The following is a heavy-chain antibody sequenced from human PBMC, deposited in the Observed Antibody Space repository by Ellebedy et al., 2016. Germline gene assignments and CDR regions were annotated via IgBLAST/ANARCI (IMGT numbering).Heavy chain of an antibody. Sequence: GGSLRLXXAASGFTLSDHYMDWVRQAPGKGLEWVGRTTDKANSYTTEYAASVKGRFTISRDDSKNSLYLQMDSLKTEDSAVYYCSRRSLSSGWTDNWGQGTLVTVSS. J-gene: IGHJ4*02. CDR1: GFTLSDHY. V-gene: IGHV3-72*01. D-gene: IGHD6-19*01. CDR2: TTDKANSYTT. CDR3: SRRSLSSGWTDN.